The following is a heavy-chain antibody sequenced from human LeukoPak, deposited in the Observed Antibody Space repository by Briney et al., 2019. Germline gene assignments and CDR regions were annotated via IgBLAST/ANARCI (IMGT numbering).Heavy chain of an antibody. CDR1: GGSISSGSHH. CDR2: LYYSRTT. CDR3: AGHDGRGGNTMGALDS. Sequence: PSETLSLTCTVSGGSISSGSHHWGWFRQSPGKGLEWIGSLYYSRTTYYNPSLNSRVTISVVTSKNQFSLQLNSVTAADTAVYYCAGHDGRGGNTMGALDSWGQGSLVTVSS. J-gene: IGHJ4*02. D-gene: IGHD3-3*01. V-gene: IGHV4-39*01.